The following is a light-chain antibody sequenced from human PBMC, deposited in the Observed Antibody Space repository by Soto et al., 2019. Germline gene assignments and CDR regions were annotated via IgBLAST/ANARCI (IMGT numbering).Light chain of an antibody. CDR1: QSVSSSY. CDR3: QQYGSSWT. Sequence: EIVLTQSPGTLSLSPGERATLSCRASQSVSSSYLAWYQQKPGQAPRLLIYGASSRATGTPDRFSGSGSGTDFTLTISRLEPEDFAVYYCQQYGSSWTVGQGTKVDI. V-gene: IGKV3-20*01. J-gene: IGKJ1*01. CDR2: GAS.